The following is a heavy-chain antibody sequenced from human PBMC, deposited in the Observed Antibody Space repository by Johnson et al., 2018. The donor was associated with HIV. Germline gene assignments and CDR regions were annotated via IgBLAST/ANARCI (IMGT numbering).Heavy chain of an antibody. Sequence: QVQLLESGGGVVQPGRSLRLSCAASGFTFSSYAMHWVRQAPGKGLEWVAVISYDGSNKYYADSVKGRFTISRDNSKNTLYLQMNSLRAEDTAVYYCANRGHLAWPETYAFDIWGQGTVVTVSS. J-gene: IGHJ3*02. CDR3: ANRGHLAWPETYAFDI. CDR1: GFTFSSYA. D-gene: IGHD1-14*01. V-gene: IGHV3-30*04. CDR2: ISYDGSNK.